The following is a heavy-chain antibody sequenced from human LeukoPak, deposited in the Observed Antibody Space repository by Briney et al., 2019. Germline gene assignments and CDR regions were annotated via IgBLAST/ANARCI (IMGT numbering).Heavy chain of an antibody. J-gene: IGHJ4*02. V-gene: IGHV4-4*07. CDR2: IYTSGST. CDR3: ARRGIAAAAAYIDY. Sequence: SETLSLTCTVSGGSISSYYWSRIRQPAGKGLEWIGRIYTSGSTNYNPSLKSRVTMSVDASKNQLSLKLSSVTAADTAVYYCARRGIAAAAAYIDYWGRGTLVTVSS. CDR1: GGSISSYY. D-gene: IGHD6-13*01.